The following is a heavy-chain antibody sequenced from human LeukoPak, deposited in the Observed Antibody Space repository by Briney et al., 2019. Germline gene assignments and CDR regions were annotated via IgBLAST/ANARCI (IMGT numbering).Heavy chain of an antibody. CDR1: GFTFDDYA. CDR2: ISWNSGSI. V-gene: IGHV3-9*01. J-gene: IGHJ4*02. CDR3: AKDREDGYNLSFDY. Sequence: PGGSLRLSCAASGFTFDDYAMHWVRQAPGKGLEWVSGISWNSGSIGYADSVKGRFTISRDNAKNSLYLQMNSLRAEDTALYYCAKDREDGYNLSFDYWGQGTLVTVSS. D-gene: IGHD5-24*01.